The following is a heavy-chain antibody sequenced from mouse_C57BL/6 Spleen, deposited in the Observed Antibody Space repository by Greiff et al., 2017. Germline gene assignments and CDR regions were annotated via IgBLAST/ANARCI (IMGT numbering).Heavy chain of an antibody. J-gene: IGHJ2*01. CDR2: INPGSGGT. Sequence: VQLQQSGAELVRPGTSVKVSCKASGYAFTNYLIEWVKQRPGQGLEWIGVINPGSGGTNYNEKFKGKATLTADKSSSPAYMQLSSLTSEDSSVYFCARFVGYFDYWGQGTTLTVSS. CDR3: ARFVGYFDY. CDR1: GYAFTNYL. V-gene: IGHV1-54*01.